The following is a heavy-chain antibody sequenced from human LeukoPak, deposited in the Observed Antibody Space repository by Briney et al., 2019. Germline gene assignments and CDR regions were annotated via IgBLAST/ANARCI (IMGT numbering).Heavy chain of an antibody. V-gene: IGHV3-33*01. D-gene: IGHD6-19*01. Sequence: PGRSLRLSRAASGFTFSSYGMHCVRQAPGKGLEWVAVIWYDGSNKYYADSVKGRFTISRDNSKNTLYLQMNSLRAEDTAVYYCARVGHPADIAVAGNDHDYWGQGSLVTVSS. CDR3: ARVGHPADIAVAGNDHDY. J-gene: IGHJ4*02. CDR1: GFTFSSYG. CDR2: IWYDGSNK.